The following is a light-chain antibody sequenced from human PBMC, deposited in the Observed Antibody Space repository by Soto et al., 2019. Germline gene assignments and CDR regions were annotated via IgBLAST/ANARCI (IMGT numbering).Light chain of an antibody. V-gene: IGKV4-1*01. CDR2: WAS. Sequence: DIVMTQSPDSLAVSLGERATINCKSSQSVLYSSNNKNYLAWYQQKPGQPPKLLIYWASTRVSGVPDRFSGSGYGPDFTLTISSLQAEDVAVYYCQQYYNTPRTFGGGTKVAIK. CDR3: QQYYNTPRT. CDR1: QSVLYSSNNKNY. J-gene: IGKJ4*01.